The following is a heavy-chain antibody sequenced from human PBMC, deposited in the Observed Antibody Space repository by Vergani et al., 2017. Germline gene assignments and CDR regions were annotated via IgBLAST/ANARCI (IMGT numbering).Heavy chain of an antibody. V-gene: IGHV1-46*01. J-gene: IGHJ4*02. CDR1: GYTFTSYY. CDR3: ARGRGDYVLKDY. Sequence: QVQLVQFGAEVKKPGASVKVSCKASGYTFTSYYMHWVRQAPGQGLEGMGIINPSGGSTSYAQKFQGRVTMTRDTSTSTVYMELSSLRSEDTPVYYCARGRGDYVLKDYWGQGTLVTVSS. D-gene: IGHD4-17*01. CDR2: INPSGGST.